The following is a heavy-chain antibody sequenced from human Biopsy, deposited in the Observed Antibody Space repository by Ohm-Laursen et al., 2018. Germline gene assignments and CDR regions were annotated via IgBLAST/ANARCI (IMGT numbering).Heavy chain of an antibody. V-gene: IGHV1-46*01. CDR3: ARESPLRLGVCGAIRCFKEVLGMDV. CDR2: LNPVAEAT. D-gene: IGHD2-21*01. CDR1: GYNFGNYY. J-gene: IGHJ6*02. Sequence: ASVKVSCKASGYNFGNYYINWVRKVPGQGLEWLGVLNPVAEATIYAQKFQDRITMTRDTSTNTVYMDLTSLSSEDTAVYYCARESPLRLGVCGAIRCFKEVLGMDVWGQGTTVIVSS.